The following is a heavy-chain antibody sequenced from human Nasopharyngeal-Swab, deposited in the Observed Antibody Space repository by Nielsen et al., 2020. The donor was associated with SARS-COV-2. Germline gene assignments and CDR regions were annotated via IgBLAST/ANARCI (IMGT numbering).Heavy chain of an antibody. D-gene: IGHD6-13*01. V-gene: IGHV1-8*01. Sequence: ASVKVSCKASGYTFTSYDINWVLQATGQGLEWMGWMNPNSGNTGYAQKFQGRVTMTRNTSISTAYMKLSSLRSEDTAVYYCARGLYLKQLVIQYYMDVWGKGTTVTVSS. J-gene: IGHJ6*03. CDR3: ARGLYLKQLVIQYYMDV. CDR1: GYTFTSYD. CDR2: MNPNSGNT.